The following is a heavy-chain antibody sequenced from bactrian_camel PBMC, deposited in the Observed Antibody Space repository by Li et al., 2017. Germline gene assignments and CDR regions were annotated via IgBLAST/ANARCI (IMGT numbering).Heavy chain of an antibody. D-gene: IGHD2*01. CDR1: GFVFSNYW. Sequence: VQLVESGGGLVQPGGSLGLSCTASGFVFSNYWMSWVRQVPVKEREFVSGIDRDGITSYADSVKGRFTISRDDAKNTLYLQMNSLETEDTGVYYCVEEKTYGGSYFASWGRGTQVTVS. J-gene: IGHJ6*01. CDR2: IDRDGIT. CDR3: VEEKTYGGSYFAS. V-gene: IGHV3S26*01.